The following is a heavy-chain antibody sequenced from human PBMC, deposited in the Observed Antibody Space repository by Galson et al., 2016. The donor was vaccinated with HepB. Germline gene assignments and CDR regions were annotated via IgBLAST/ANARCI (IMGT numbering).Heavy chain of an antibody. V-gene: IGHV4-59*08. CDR1: GGSINSYY. D-gene: IGHD5-24*01. J-gene: IGHJ6*02. Sequence: ETLSLTCTVSGGSINSYYWSWVRQPPGKGLEWIGYIYFLGTTNYNPSLNSRVTISLDMSKKQFSLKLNSVTAADTAVYYCARSLRWVTTGRHYYYGMDVWGQGTTVAVSS. CDR2: IYFLGTT. CDR3: ARSLRWVTTGRHYYYGMDV.